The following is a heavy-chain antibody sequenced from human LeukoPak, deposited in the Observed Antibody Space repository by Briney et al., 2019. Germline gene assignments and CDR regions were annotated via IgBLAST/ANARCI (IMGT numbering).Heavy chain of an antibody. V-gene: IGHV1-18*01. CDR1: GYTFSRHG. CDR3: AKDIHPGLDSGASCCFDD. J-gene: IGHJ4*02. D-gene: IGHD3-22*01. Sequence: ASVKVSCKTSGYTFSRHGITWVRQAPGQGLEWMGWVSGYNGNTNYAQNVQGRVTMTTDTSTNTAYMELRSLRSDDPAVYYCAKDIHPGLDSGASCCFDDWGQGTPVTVSS. CDR2: VSGYNGNT.